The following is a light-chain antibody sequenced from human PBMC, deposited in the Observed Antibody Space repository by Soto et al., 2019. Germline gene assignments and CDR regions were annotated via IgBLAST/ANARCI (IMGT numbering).Light chain of an antibody. V-gene: IGLV3-21*02. CDR1: NIESTH. CDR2: NDS. CDR3: QVWNSDSDLWV. J-gene: IGLJ3*02. Sequence: SYVLTQPPSVSVAPGQTATISCGGHNIESTHVHWYRQRPGQAPVLVVYNDSDRPSGIPERFSGSNSGNTATLAISGVEAGDEADYYCQVWNSDSDLWVFGGGTKLTVL.